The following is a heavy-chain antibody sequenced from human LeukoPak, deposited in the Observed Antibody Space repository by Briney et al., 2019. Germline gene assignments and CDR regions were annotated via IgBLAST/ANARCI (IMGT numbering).Heavy chain of an antibody. CDR2: IYYSGST. CDR3: ARGGDYDILTGYYPLTD. J-gene: IGHJ4*02. CDR1: GGSISSYY. V-gene: IGHV4-59*12. D-gene: IGHD3-9*01. Sequence: PSETLSLTCTVSGGSISSYYWSWIRQPPGKGLEWIGYIYYSGSTNYNPSLKSRVTMSVDTSKNQFSLKLSSVTAADTAVYYCARGGDYDILTGYYPLTDWGQGTLVTVSS.